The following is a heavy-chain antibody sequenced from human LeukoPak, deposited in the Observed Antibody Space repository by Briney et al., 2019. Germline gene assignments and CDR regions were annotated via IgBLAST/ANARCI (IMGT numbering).Heavy chain of an antibody. V-gene: IGHV3-7*01. Sequence: PGGSLRLSCAAPGFTFSSYWMSWVRQAPGKGLEWVANIKQDGSEKYYVVSVKGRFTISRDNAKNSLYLQMNRLRAEDTAVYSCARESPPGGWFDPWGQGTLVTVSS. CDR2: IKQDGSEK. CDR3: ARESPPGGWFDP. D-gene: IGHD3-10*01. J-gene: IGHJ5*02. CDR1: GFTFSSYW.